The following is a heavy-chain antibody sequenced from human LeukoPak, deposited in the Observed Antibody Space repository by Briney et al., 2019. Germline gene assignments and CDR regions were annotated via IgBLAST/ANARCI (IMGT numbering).Heavy chain of an antibody. CDR3: AKDGAKQLWSPLDY. J-gene: IGHJ4*02. Sequence: PGGSLRLSCAASGFTFSSYGMHWVRQAPGKGLEWVAVISYDGSNKYYADSVKGRFTISRDNSKNTLYLQMNSLRAEDTAVYHCAKDGAKQLWSPLDYWGQGTLVTVSS. V-gene: IGHV3-30*18. CDR2: ISYDGSNK. D-gene: IGHD6-6*01. CDR1: GFTFSSYG.